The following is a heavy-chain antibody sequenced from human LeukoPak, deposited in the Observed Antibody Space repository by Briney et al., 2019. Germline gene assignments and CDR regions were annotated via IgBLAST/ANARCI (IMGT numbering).Heavy chain of an antibody. CDR3: AAGHNTSPLDY. D-gene: IGHD2-2*01. CDR1: GFAFTSSA. J-gene: IGHJ4*02. CDR2: IVVGSGNT. Sequence: ASVKVSCKASGFAFTSSAMQWVRQARGQRLEWIGWIVVGSGNTNYAQKFQERVTITRDMSTSTAYMELSSLRSEDTAVYYCAAGHNTSPLDYWGQGTLVTVSS. V-gene: IGHV1-58*02.